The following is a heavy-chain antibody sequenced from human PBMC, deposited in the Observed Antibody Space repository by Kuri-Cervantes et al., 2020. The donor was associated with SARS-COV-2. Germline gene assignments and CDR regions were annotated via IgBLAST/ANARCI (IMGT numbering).Heavy chain of an antibody. CDR2: ISSSSSSI. CDR3: AKDKFMYFVISGYYDY. V-gene: IGHV3-21*04. J-gene: IGHJ4*02. Sequence: GGSLRLSCAASGFTFSTYSMNWVRQAPGKGLEWVASISSSSSSISYADSVKGRFTISRDNAKNSLYLQMNSLRAEDTAVYYCAKDKFMYFVISGYYDYWGQGTLVTVSS. D-gene: IGHD3-22*01. CDR1: GFTFSTYS.